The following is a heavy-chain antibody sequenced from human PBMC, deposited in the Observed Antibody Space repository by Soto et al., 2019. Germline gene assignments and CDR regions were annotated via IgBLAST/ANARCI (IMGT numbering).Heavy chain of an antibody. CDR1: GGSFSGYY. D-gene: IGHD3-10*01. J-gene: IGHJ5*02. Sequence: SETLSLTCAVYGGSFSGYYWSWIRQPPGKGLEWIGEINHSGSTNYNPPLKSRVTISVDTSKNQFSLKLSSVTAADMAVYYCARGRAGLLWFGEFYWFDPWGQGTLVTVS. CDR2: INHSGST. CDR3: ARGRAGLLWFGEFYWFDP. V-gene: IGHV4-34*01.